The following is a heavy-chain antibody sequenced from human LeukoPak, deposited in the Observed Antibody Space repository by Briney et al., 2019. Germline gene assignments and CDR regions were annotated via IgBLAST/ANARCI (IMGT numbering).Heavy chain of an antibody. Sequence: GSLRLSCTVSGSPFSDYVVHWVRQAPGKGLEWVAVTSADESIKSYSDSVRGRFTISRDNFKNILYLQMDSLGLEDTAVYFCARDPFLGGPDFLDYWGRGTLVTVSS. J-gene: IGHJ4*02. CDR2: TSADESIK. CDR3: ARDPFLGGPDFLDY. D-gene: IGHD1-26*01. V-gene: IGHV3-30*03. CDR1: GSPFSDYV.